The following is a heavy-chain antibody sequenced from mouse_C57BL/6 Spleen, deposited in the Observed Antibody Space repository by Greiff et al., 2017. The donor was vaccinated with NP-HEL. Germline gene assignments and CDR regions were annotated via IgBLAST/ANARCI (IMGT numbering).Heavy chain of an antibody. CDR1: GFTFSSYA. CDR3: ARDQGGQLRLPAWFAY. CDR2: ISDGGSYT. V-gene: IGHV5-4*01. D-gene: IGHD3-2*02. J-gene: IGHJ3*01. Sequence: EVKLMESGGGLVKPGGSLKLSCAASGFTFSSYAMSWVRQTPEKRLEWVATISDGGSYTYYLDNVKGRFTISRDNAKNNLYLRMSHLKSEDTAMYYCARDQGGQLRLPAWFAYWGQGTLVTVSA.